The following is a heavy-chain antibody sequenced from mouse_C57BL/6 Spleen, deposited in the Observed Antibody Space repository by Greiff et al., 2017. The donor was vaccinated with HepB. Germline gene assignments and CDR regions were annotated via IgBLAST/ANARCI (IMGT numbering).Heavy chain of an antibody. Sequence: VQLVESGAELVRPGTSVKVSCKASGYAFTNYLIEWVKQRPGQGLEWIGVISPGSGGTNYNEKFKGKATLTADKSSSTAYMQLSSLTSEDSAVYFCAGSFITTVVAPFDYWGQGTTLTVSS. J-gene: IGHJ2*01. CDR2: ISPGSGGT. D-gene: IGHD1-1*01. CDR3: AGSFITTVVAPFDY. V-gene: IGHV1-54*01. CDR1: GYAFTNYL.